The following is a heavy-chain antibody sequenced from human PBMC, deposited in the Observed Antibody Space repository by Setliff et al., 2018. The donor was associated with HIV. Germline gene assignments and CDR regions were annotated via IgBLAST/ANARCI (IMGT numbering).Heavy chain of an antibody. V-gene: IGHV4-34*01. CDR1: GGTFSLHY. J-gene: IGHJ4*02. CDR2: INHSGRT. CDR3: ARDKDVGTFDY. Sequence: SETLSLTCAVSGGTFSLHYYTWIRQPPGKGLEWIGEINHSGRTNYNPSLKSRVTISVDTSKNQFSLKLNSVTAADTAVYYCARDKDVGTFDYWGQGTLVTVSS. D-gene: IGHD7-27*01.